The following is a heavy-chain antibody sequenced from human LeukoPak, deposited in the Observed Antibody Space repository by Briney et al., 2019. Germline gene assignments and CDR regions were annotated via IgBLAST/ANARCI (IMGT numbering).Heavy chain of an antibody. CDR3: ARGGIYDLDDSFDI. V-gene: IGHV3-23*01. CDR2: TSGSSGNT. Sequence: GGSLRLSCAASGFTFSSYAMSWVRQAPGKGLEWVSTTSGSSGNTYYADSVKGRFTFSRDNSKNTLYLQMNSLKAEDTAVYYCARGGIYDLDDSFDIWGQGTVVTVSS. J-gene: IGHJ3*02. CDR1: GFTFSSYA. D-gene: IGHD6-13*01.